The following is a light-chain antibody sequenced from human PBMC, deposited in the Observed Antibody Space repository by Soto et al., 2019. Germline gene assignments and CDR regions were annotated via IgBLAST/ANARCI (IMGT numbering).Light chain of an antibody. CDR1: QSVSSSY. CDR3: QQYGSSPPWT. J-gene: IGKJ1*01. Sequence: EIALTQSPGTLSLSQGERATLSCRASQSVSSSYLAWYQQKPGQAPRLLIYGASSRATGVPDRFSGSGSGTDFTLTISRLEPEDFAVYYCQQYGSSPPWTFGQGTKVDIK. CDR2: GAS. V-gene: IGKV3-20*01.